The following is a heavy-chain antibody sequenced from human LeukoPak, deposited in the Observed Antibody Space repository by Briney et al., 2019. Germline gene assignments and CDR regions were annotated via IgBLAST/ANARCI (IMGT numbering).Heavy chain of an antibody. CDR3: ARGRRRIAAAGRVFDY. J-gene: IGHJ4*02. CDR2: IYYSGST. D-gene: IGHD6-13*01. Sequence: SETLSLTCTVSGGSTSSSSYYWGWIRQPPGKGLEWIGSIYYSGSTYYNPSLKSRVTISVDTSKNQFPLKLSSVTAADTAVYYCARGRRRIAAAGRVFDYWGQGTLVTVSS. V-gene: IGHV4-39*06. CDR1: GGSTSSSSYY.